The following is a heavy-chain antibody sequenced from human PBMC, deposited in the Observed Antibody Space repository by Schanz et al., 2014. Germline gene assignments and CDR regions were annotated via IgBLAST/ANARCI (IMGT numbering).Heavy chain of an antibody. D-gene: IGHD3-10*01. CDR1: GFTFSIYA. CDR3: AKYRGYYRVSGSYRELEY. J-gene: IGHJ4*02. V-gene: IGHV3-64D*06. CDR2: ISHDGYST. Sequence: EVPLVESGGGLVQPGGSLRLSCSASGFTFSIYAMHWVRQAPGKGLEYVSAISHDGYSTYYADSVKGRFTISRDNSKNTLYLQMSSLTTEDTAVYYCAKYRGYYRVSGSYRELEYWGQGTLVTVSS.